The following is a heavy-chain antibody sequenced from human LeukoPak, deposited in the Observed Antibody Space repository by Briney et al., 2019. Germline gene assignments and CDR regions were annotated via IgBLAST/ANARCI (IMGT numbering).Heavy chain of an antibody. CDR2: IYHSGST. CDR1: GYSISSGHY. Sequence: SETLSLTCTVSGYSISSGHYWGWIRQPPGKGLEWIGSIYHSGSTYYNPSLKSRVTISVDTSKNQFSLKLSSVTAADTAVYYCARSLVVAAAIGGSWFDPWGQGTLVTVPS. J-gene: IGHJ5*02. D-gene: IGHD2-15*01. CDR3: ARSLVVAAAIGGSWFDP. V-gene: IGHV4-38-2*02.